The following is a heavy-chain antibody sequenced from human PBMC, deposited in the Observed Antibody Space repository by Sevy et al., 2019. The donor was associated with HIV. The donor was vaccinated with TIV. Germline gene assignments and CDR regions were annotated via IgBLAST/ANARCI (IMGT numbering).Heavy chain of an antibody. Sequence: GGCLRLSCAASGFTFSSYAMSWVRQAPGKGLEWVSAISGSGGSTYYADSVKGRFTISRDNSKNTLYLQMNSLTAEDTAVYYCAIDLIPTHYSSSWYWLSEEYFQHWGQGTLVTVSS. J-gene: IGHJ1*01. CDR1: GFTFSSYA. CDR2: ISGSGGST. CDR3: AIDLIPTHYSSSWYWLSEEYFQH. D-gene: IGHD6-13*01. V-gene: IGHV3-23*01.